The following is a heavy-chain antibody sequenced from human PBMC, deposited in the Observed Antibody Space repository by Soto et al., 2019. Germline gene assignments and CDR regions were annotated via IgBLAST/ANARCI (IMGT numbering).Heavy chain of an antibody. CDR1: GFTFSSYG. CDR2: IWYDGSNK. V-gene: IGHV3-33*01. Sequence: QVQLVESGGGVVQPGRSLRLSCAASGFTFSSYGMHWVRQAPGKGLEWVAVIWYDGSNKYYADSVKGRFTISRDNSKNRLYLKMNGLRAEDTAVYYCASDGSTVLWENWFDPWGQGALVTVSS. CDR3: ASDGSTVLWENWFDP. D-gene: IGHD4-17*01. J-gene: IGHJ5*02.